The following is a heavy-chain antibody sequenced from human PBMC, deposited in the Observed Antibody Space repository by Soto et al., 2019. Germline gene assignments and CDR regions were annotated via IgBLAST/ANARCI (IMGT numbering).Heavy chain of an antibody. J-gene: IGHJ4*02. CDR1: GYTFASYA. CDR3: AREPPPPGY. V-gene: IGHV1-18*01. CDR2: ISAYNGNT. Sequence: QVQLVQSGAEVKKPGASVKVSCKASGYTFASYAISWMRQAPGQGLEWMGWISAYNGNTNYGQKLQGRGTMTTATSPSTADKELRSLRSADTAVYYCAREPPPPGYWGQATLVTVSS.